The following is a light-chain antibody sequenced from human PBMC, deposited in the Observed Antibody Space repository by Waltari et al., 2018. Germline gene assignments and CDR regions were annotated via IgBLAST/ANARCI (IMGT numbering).Light chain of an antibody. Sequence: EIVLTQSPATLSLSPGDRATLSCRASQSVKYVAWFQHKPGQTPRLLIYDASNRATGIPARFSGSGSGTDFTLTISSLEPEDFAVYYCQQRSTWLAFTFGGGTKVELK. J-gene: IGKJ4*01. CDR1: QSVKY. V-gene: IGKV3-11*01. CDR2: DAS. CDR3: QQRSTWLAFT.